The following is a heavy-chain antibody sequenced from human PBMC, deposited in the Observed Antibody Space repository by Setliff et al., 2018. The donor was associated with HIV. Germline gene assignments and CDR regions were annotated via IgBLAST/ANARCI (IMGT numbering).Heavy chain of an antibody. CDR3: ARDPNTALVLIYFDY. Sequence: GGSLRLSCAASGFTFTIYSLNWVRQAPGKGLEWVATISFDGSDNYYADSVRGRFTISRDNSKNTLYLQVSSLRTEDTVVYYCARDPNTALVLIYFDYWGQGTLVTVSS. CDR1: GFTFTIYS. J-gene: IGHJ4*02. D-gene: IGHD5-18*01. V-gene: IGHV3-30*03. CDR2: ISFDGSDN.